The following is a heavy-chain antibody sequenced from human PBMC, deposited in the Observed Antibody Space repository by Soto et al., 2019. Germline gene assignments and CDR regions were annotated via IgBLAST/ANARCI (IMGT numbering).Heavy chain of an antibody. CDR3: ARVLVVAAPYYFDY. D-gene: IGHD2-15*01. CDR1: GGSISSGDYH. V-gene: IGHV4-30-4*01. Sequence: QVQLQESGPGLVKPSQTMSLTCTVSGGSISSGDYHWSWIRQPPGKGLEWIGYIYYSGSTYYNPSLKSRVTISVDTSKNQFSLKLNSVTAADTAVYYCARVLVVAAPYYFDYWGQGTLVTVSS. CDR2: IYYSGST. J-gene: IGHJ4*02.